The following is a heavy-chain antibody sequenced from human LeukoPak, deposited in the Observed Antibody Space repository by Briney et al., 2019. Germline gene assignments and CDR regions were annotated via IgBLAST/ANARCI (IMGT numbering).Heavy chain of an antibody. CDR1: GESFSAYF. CDR3: ASRSLTLAAARCFDA. CDR2: IDHRGST. J-gene: IGHJ4*03. V-gene: IGHV4-34*01. Sequence: SETLSLTCAVHGESFSAYFWSWIRQVPGKGLEWIGEIDHRGSTNYNPSVKSRGTISVDTSKNHFSLSLTSVTAADTATYYCASRSLTLAAARCFDAWGQGTVVTVSS. D-gene: IGHD6-13*01.